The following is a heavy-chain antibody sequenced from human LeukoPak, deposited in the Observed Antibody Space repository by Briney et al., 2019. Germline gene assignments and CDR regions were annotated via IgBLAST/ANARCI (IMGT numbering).Heavy chain of an antibody. J-gene: IGHJ4*02. V-gene: IGHV1-2*02. Sequence: ASVKVSCKASGYTFTGYYMHWVRQAPGHGLEWMGWINPNSGDTDYAQKFQGRVTMTRDTSISTAYMELSRLTSDDTAVYYCAREGGPYRPLDYSGQGTLVTVSS. CDR1: GYTFTGYY. CDR2: INPNSGDT. CDR3: AREGGPYRPLDY.